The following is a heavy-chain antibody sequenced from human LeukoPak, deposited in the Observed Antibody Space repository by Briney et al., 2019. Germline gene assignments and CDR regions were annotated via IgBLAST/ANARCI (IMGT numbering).Heavy chain of an antibody. Sequence: GGSLRLSCAASGFSVGSNYMSWVRQAPGKGLGWVSIIYSGGNTYYADSVNGRFTISRDNSENTLYLQMNSLRAEDTAVYYCARGHTALLMFDYWGQGTLVTVSS. CDR3: ARGHTALLMFDY. CDR1: GFSVGSNY. V-gene: IGHV3-53*01. D-gene: IGHD5-18*01. J-gene: IGHJ4*02. CDR2: IYSGGNT.